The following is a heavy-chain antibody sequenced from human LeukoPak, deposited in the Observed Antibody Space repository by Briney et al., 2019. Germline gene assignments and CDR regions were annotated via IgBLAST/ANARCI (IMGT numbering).Heavy chain of an antibody. CDR3: AVSMSGQQLPPRNNYYYGMDV. CDR1: GGTFSSYA. CDR2: VIPIFGTA. V-gene: IGHV1-69*05. Sequence: ASVKVSCKASGGTFSSYAISWVRQAPGQGLEWMGGVIPIFGTANYAQKLQGRVTMTTDTSTSTAYMELRSLRSDDTAVYYCAVSMSGQQLPPRNNYYYGMDVWGQGTTVTVSS. D-gene: IGHD6-13*01. J-gene: IGHJ6*02.